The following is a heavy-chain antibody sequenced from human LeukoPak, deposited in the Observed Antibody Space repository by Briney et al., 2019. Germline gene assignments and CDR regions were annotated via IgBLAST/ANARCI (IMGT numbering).Heavy chain of an antibody. V-gene: IGHV3-11*01. D-gene: IGHD6-19*01. Sequence: KSGGSLRLSCTTSGFNFVAYWMGWVRQAPGKGLEWVSYISSSGSTIYYADSVKGRFTISRDNAKNSLYLQMNSLRAEDTAVYYCARVSLEGRQQWLVYFDYWGQGTLVTVSS. CDR2: ISSSGSTI. CDR1: GFNFVAYW. J-gene: IGHJ4*02. CDR3: ARVSLEGRQQWLVYFDY.